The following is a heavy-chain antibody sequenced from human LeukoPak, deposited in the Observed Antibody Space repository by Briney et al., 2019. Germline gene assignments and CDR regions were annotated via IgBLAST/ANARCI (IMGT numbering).Heavy chain of an antibody. D-gene: IGHD3-22*01. CDR1: GFTFSSYA. Sequence: HPGGSLRLSCAASGFTFSSYAMHWVRQAPGKGLEWVAVISYDGSNKYYADSVKGRFTISRDNSKNTLYLQMNSLRAEDTAVYYCARDGGAYDSSGYYYDYWGQGTLVTVSS. CDR2: ISYDGSNK. J-gene: IGHJ4*02. CDR3: ARDGGAYDSSGYYYDY. V-gene: IGHV3-30*04.